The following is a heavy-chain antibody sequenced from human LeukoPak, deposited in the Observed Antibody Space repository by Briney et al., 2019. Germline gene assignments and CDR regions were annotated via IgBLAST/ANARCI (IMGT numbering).Heavy chain of an antibody. CDR1: GGSISSYY. D-gene: IGHD3-10*01. J-gene: IGHJ5*02. V-gene: IGHV4-4*07. Sequence: SETLSLTCTVSGGSISSYYWSWIRQPAGRGLEWIGRIYTSGSTNYNPSLKSRVTMSVDTSKNQFSLKLSSVTAADTAVYYCARAGSITMVRGVITGWSWFDPWGQGTLVTVSS. CDR2: IYTSGST. CDR3: ARAGSITMVRGVITGWSWFDP.